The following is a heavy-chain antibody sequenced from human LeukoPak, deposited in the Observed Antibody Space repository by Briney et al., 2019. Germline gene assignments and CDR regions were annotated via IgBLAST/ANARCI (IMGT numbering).Heavy chain of an antibody. J-gene: IGHJ5*02. V-gene: IGHV1-69*04. Sequence: SVTVSCKASGGTFSSYAISWVRQAPGQGLEWMGRIIPIFGIANYAQKFQGRVTITADKSTSTAYMELSSLRSEDTAVYYCASSAFDYGDQSQFDPWGQGTLVTVSS. D-gene: IGHD4-17*01. CDR3: ASSAFDYGDQSQFDP. CDR1: GGTFSSYA. CDR2: IIPIFGIA.